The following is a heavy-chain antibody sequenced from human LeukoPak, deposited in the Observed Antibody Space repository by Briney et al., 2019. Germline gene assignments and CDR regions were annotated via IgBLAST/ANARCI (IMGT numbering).Heavy chain of an antibody. CDR1: GFTVSSNY. V-gene: IGHV3-48*03. J-gene: IGHJ4*02. CDR3: ARVSSGSYALDY. CDR2: ISSSGSTI. Sequence: GGSLRLSCAASGFTVSSNYMNWVRQAPGKGLEWVSYISSSGSTIYYADSVKGRFTISRDNAKNSLYLQMNSLRAEDTAVYYCARVSSGSYALDYWGQGTLVTVSS. D-gene: IGHD1-26*01.